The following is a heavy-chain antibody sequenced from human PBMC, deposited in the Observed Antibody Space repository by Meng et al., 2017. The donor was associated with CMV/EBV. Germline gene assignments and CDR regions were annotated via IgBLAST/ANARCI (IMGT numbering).Heavy chain of an antibody. CDR3: ASEVGATTAFDY. CDR1: GGSISSSNW. V-gene: IGHV4-4*02. D-gene: IGHD1-26*01. J-gene: IGHJ4*02. Sequence: CAVSGGSISSSNWWSWVRQPPGKGLEWIGEIYHSGSTNYSPSLKSRVTISVDKSKNQFSLKLSSVTAADTAVYYCASEVGATTAFDYWGQGTLVTVSS. CDR2: IYHSGST.